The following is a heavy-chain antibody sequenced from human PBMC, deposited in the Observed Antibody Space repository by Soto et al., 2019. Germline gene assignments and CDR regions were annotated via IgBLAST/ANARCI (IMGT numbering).Heavy chain of an antibody. V-gene: IGHV4-59*01. Sequence: SETLSLTCTVSGGSISSYYWSWIRQPPGKGLEWIGYIYSSGITKYNPSLKSRITISIDTSKNQFSLKLRSVTAADTAFYYCARSYISLPRFGPCGQGTLGAVSS. CDR2: IYSSGIT. J-gene: IGHJ5*02. CDR1: GGSISSYY. CDR3: ARSYISLPRFGP. D-gene: IGHD1-1*01.